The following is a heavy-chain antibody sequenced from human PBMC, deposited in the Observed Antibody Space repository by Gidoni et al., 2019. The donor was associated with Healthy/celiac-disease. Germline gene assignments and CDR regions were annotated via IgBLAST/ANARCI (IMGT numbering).Heavy chain of an antibody. CDR1: GFPFSSYW. Sequence: EVQLVESGGGLVQPGGSLRLSCAASGFPFSSYWMHWVRQAPGKGLVWVSRINSDGSSTAYADSVKGRFTISRDNAKNTLYLQMNSLRAEDTAVYYCARDADYGDYDYFDYWGQGTLVTVSS. CDR3: ARDADYGDYDYFDY. J-gene: IGHJ4*02. V-gene: IGHV3-74*01. D-gene: IGHD4-17*01. CDR2: INSDGSST.